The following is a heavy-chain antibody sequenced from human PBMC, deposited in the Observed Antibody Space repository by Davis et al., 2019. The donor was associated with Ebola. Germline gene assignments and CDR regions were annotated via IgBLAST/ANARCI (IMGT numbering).Heavy chain of an antibody. CDR3: ARDSDDYSFDY. J-gene: IGHJ4*02. CDR2: VRSHGSDD. V-gene: IGHV3-30*02. D-gene: IGHD4-11*01. Sequence: GGSLRLSCAASGFTFNIFDMHWVRQAPGRGLEWVAFVRSHGSDDHYADSVKGRFTISRGNSKNTLYLQMNSLRPEDTAVYYCARDSDDYSFDYWGQGTLVTVSS. CDR1: GFTFNIFD.